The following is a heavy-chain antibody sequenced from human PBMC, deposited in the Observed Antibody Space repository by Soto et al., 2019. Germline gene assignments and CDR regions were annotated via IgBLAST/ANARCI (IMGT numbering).Heavy chain of an antibody. Sequence: GASVKFSCKASGFTFTSFGVSWLRQSPGQGPEWMGWISGYNEKTKYAQKVQGRVTMTTDTSTNTAYLQWSSLRASDTAMYYCARGGVSTRTFDYWGQGTPVTVSS. CDR1: GFTFTSFG. CDR2: ISGYNEKT. V-gene: IGHV1-18*04. J-gene: IGHJ4*02. CDR3: ARGGVSTRTFDY. D-gene: IGHD3-3*01.